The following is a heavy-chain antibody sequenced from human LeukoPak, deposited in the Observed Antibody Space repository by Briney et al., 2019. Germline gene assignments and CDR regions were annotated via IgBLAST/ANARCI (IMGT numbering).Heavy chain of an antibody. CDR3: ARLVILDY. D-gene: IGHD3-22*01. CDR1: GGSISSSIYY. Sequence: SETLSLTCTVSGGSISSSIYYWGWIRQPPGKGLEWIGSIYYSGSTSYNPSLKSRVTISVDTSKNQFSLKLSSVTAADTAVYYCARLVILDYWGQGTLVTVSS. CDR2: IYYSGST. J-gene: IGHJ4*02. V-gene: IGHV4-39*01.